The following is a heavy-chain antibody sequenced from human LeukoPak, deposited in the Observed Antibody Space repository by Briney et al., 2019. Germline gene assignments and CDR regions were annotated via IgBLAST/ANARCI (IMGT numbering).Heavy chain of an antibody. J-gene: IGHJ4*02. D-gene: IGHD5-18*01. CDR2: IGWNSGSI. CDR1: GFTFDDYA. V-gene: IGHV3-9*01. CDR3: AKGMAGPARTAMVN. Sequence: GGSLRLSCAASGFTFDDYAMHWVRQAPGKGLEWVSGIGWNSGSIGYADSVKGRFTISRDNAKNSLYLQMNSLRAEDTALYYCAKGMAGPARTAMVNWGQGTLVTVSS.